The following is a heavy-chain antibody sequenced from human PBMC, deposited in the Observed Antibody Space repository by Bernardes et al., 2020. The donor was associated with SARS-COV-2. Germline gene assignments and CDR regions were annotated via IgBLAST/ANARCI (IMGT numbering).Heavy chain of an antibody. D-gene: IGHD5-12*01. J-gene: IGHJ6*02. CDR3: ARIQSGYDSSAAAYYYYGMDV. V-gene: IGHV2-70*11. CDR2: ITWGDDK. CDR1: WFSLNPSEMC. Sequence: SGFTLSKPPQTLTLTCPFSWFSLNPSEMCVSWIRQPPGKALEWLARITWGDDKYYSTSLETRLTVSKDASKNQVVLTMTDMDPVDTATYYCARIQSGYDSSAAAYYYYGMDVWGPGTTVTVSS.